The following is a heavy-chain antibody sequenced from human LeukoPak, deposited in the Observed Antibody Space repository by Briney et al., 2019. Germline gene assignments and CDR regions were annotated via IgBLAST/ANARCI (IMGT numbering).Heavy chain of an antibody. Sequence: GGSLRLSCVASGFTFSSNDMSWVRQAPGKGLEWVSVFSESGGRTYYADSVKGRFTISRDTPKNTLYLQMNSLRAEDTAVYYCAKAMAGSTYYFDSWGQGTLVTVSS. D-gene: IGHD6-19*01. CDR3: AKAMAGSTYYFDS. CDR2: FSESGGRT. J-gene: IGHJ4*02. CDR1: GFTFSSND. V-gene: IGHV3-23*01.